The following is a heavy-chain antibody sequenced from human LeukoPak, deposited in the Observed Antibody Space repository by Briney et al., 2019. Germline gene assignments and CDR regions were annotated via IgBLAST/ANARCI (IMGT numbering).Heavy chain of an antibody. CDR2: IYTSGST. J-gene: IGHJ4*02. Sequence: PSETLSLTCTVSGGSISSYYWSWIRQPAGKGLEWIGRIYTSGSTNYNPSLKSRVTMSVDTSKNQFSLKLSSVAAADTAVYYCARGGGVLLWFGELQVWGQGTLVTVSS. CDR1: GGSISSYY. D-gene: IGHD3-10*01. CDR3: ARGGGVLLWFGELQV. V-gene: IGHV4-4*07.